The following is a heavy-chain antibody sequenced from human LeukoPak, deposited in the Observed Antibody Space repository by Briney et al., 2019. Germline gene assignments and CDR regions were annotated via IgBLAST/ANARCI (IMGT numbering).Heavy chain of an antibody. Sequence: SETLSLTCAVYGWSFSGYYWSWVRQPPGKGREWIGEINHRGSTDYNPSLKSRVTISVDTSKNQFSLKLSSVTAADTAVYYCAKTLKYSNSAIDYWGQGTQVTVSS. CDR2: INHRGST. J-gene: IGHJ4*02. CDR3: AKTLKYSNSAIDY. D-gene: IGHD2/OR15-2a*01. V-gene: IGHV4-34*01. CDR1: GWSFSGYY.